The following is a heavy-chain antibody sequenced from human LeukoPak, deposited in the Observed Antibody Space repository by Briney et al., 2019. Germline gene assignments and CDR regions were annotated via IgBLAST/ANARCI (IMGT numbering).Heavy chain of an antibody. J-gene: IGHJ4*02. CDR3: ARGYDY. V-gene: IGHV4-39*01. CDR2: INYSRTT. D-gene: IGHD3-22*01. Sequence: PSESLSLTCTVSGGSIIGRSYSWGWIRQPPGKGLDWIGIINYSRTTYYNPSLGSRVTISVDTSKNQSALKLNSVTASDTAVYYCARGYDYWGQGTLVTVSS. CDR1: GGSIIGRSYS.